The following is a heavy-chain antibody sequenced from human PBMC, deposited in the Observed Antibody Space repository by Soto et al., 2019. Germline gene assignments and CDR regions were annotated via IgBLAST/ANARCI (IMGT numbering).Heavy chain of an antibody. CDR1: GFIFSNNG. Sequence: GGSLRLSCVGSGFIFSNNGMHWVRQTPGKGLEWVAFMSYNGSDTFYADSVKGRFTISRDNSKNTLFLHMSNLRAEDTAMYHCTIVRVADSALDHWGQGTLVTVSS. V-gene: IGHV3-30*02. CDR3: TIVRVADSALDH. D-gene: IGHD3-10*02. J-gene: IGHJ4*02. CDR2: MSYNGSDT.